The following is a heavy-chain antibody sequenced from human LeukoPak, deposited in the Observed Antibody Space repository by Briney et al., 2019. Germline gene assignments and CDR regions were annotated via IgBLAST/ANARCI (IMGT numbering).Heavy chain of an antibody. Sequence: GGSLRLSCSASGFTFNSYVMHWVRQAPGKGLEYVSAISSNGGSTYYADSVKGRFTISRDNSKNTLNLQMSSLRAEDTAVYYCVKGGDYYGSGSYGWVDYWGQGTLVTVSS. V-gene: IGHV3-64D*09. D-gene: IGHD3-10*01. CDR2: ISSNGGST. CDR1: GFTFNSYV. J-gene: IGHJ4*02. CDR3: VKGGDYYGSGSYGWVDY.